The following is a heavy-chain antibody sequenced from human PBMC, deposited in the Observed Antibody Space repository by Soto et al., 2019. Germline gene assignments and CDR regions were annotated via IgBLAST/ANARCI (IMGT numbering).Heavy chain of an antibody. D-gene: IGHD2-2*01. CDR2: IYYSGST. Sequence: TLSLTCTVSGGSISSGGYYWSWIRQHPEKGLEWIGYIYYSGSTYYNPSLRSRVTISVDTSKNQFSLKLSSVTAADTAVYYCACGLDQPDYWFDPRGQGTLVTVSA. CDR3: ACGLDQPDYWFDP. J-gene: IGHJ5*02. V-gene: IGHV4-31*03. CDR1: GGSISSGGYY.